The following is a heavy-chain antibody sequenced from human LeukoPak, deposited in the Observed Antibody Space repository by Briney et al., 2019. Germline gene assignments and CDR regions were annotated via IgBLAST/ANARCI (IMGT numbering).Heavy chain of an antibody. J-gene: IGHJ4*02. V-gene: IGHV3-7*01. CDR3: ARIRPGNYFDY. CDR2: IKEDGSEE. D-gene: IGHD6-6*01. Sequence: GVSLRLSCTASGFTLSLHCMSWVRHAPGKGLEGVTNIKEDGSEEHYVDSVKGRFTISRDNARNSVHVQMNSLRAEDTAVYFCARIRPGNYFDYWGQGALVTVSS. CDR1: GFTLSLHC.